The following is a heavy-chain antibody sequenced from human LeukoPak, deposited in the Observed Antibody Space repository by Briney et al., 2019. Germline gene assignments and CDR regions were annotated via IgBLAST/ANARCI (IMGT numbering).Heavy chain of an antibody. V-gene: IGHV3-7*01. CDR1: GFRFGSHW. CDR3: ARDLGYFTFDF. CDR2: IKQDGTEN. Sequence: GGSLRLSCAASGFRFGSHWMSWVRQARGKGLEWVANIKQDGTENACVGSVKGRFTISRDNAKNSLYLQMNSLRAEDTAVYYCARDLGYFTFDFWGQGTLVTVSS. D-gene: IGHD3-3*01. J-gene: IGHJ4*02.